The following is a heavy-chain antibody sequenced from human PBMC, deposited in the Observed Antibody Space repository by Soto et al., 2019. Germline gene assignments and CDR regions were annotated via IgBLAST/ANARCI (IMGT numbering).Heavy chain of an antibody. CDR3: ARGYGDYNFDY. V-gene: IGHV4-39*01. CDR1: GGSISSGRSY. Sequence: SETLSLTCTVSGGSISSGRSYWGWVRQPPGKGLEWIVSFYYTGGTYSTYYNPSLKSRVTISVDTSKSQFSLNLRSVTAADTAVYYCARGYGDYNFDYWGQGTLVTVSS. J-gene: IGHJ4*02. CDR2: FYYTGGT. D-gene: IGHD4-17*01.